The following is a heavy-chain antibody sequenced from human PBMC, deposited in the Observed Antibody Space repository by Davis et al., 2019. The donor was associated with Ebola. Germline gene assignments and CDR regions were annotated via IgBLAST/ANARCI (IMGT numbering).Heavy chain of an antibody. CDR2: ISAYNGNT. CDR1: GYTFTSYG. V-gene: IGHV1-18*04. Sequence: AASVKVSCKASGYTFTSYGISWVRQAPGQGLEWMGWISAYNGNTNYAQKLQGRVTMTTDTSTSTAYMELRSLRSDDTAVYYCARGQGYYDSSGYPYYFDYWGQGTLVSVSS. CDR3: ARGQGYYDSSGYPYYFDY. D-gene: IGHD3-22*01. J-gene: IGHJ4*02.